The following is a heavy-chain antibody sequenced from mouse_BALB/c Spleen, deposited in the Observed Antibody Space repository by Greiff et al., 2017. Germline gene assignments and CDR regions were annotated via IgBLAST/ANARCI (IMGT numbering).Heavy chain of an antibody. D-gene: IGHD2-10*02. CDR2: INSNGGST. J-gene: IGHJ2*01. CDR3: ARRYGNYYFDY. CDR1: GFTFSSYY. V-gene: IGHV5-6-2*01. Sequence: EVMLVESGGGLVKLGGSLKLSCAASGFTFSSYYMSWVRQTPEKRLELVAAINSNGGSTYYPDTVKGRFTISRDNAKNTLYLQMSSLKSEDTALYYCARRYGNYYFDYWGQGTTLTVSS.